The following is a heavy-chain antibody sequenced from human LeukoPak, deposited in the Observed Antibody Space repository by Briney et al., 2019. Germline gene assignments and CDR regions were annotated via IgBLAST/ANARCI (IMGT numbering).Heavy chain of an antibody. V-gene: IGHV3-7*01. CDR1: GFSFSGYW. J-gene: IGHJ6*02. CDR3: ARDTRDIVVVVAASPTYGMDV. Sequence: GGSLRLSCATSGFSFSGYWMTWVRQAPGKGPEWVANINEDGSQKNLVDSVKGRFTISRDNSKNTLYLQMNSLRAEDTAVYYCARDTRDIVVVVAASPTYGMDVWGQGTTVTVSS. D-gene: IGHD2-15*01. CDR2: INEDGSQK.